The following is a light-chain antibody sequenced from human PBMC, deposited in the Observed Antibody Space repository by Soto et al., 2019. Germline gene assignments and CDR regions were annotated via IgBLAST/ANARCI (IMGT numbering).Light chain of an antibody. CDR3: CSYAGDGTFVR. Sequence: QSALTQPASVSGSPGQSITVSCTGSSSDVGKYDLVSWYQQHPGKSPKLIIFEVYKRSSGASGRFSGSKSGNTASLTISGLQPEDEADYYCCSYAGDGTFVRFGGGTKLTVL. CDR1: SSDVGKYDL. J-gene: IGLJ2*01. V-gene: IGLV2-23*02. CDR2: EVY.